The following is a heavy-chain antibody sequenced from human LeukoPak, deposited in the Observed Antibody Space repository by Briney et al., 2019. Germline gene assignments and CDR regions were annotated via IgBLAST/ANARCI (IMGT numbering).Heavy chain of an antibody. CDR1: GASICGNN. V-gene: IGHV4-59*12. CDR2: IYYSGST. J-gene: IGHJ5*02. Sequence: SETLSLTCTVSGASICGNNWSWIRRPPGKGVEWIGYIYYSGSTNYNPSLKSRVAISVDTSKNQFSLKLNSVTAADTAVYYCARDGYYYGSGSYPFDPWGQGTLVTVSS. CDR3: ARDGYYYGSGSYPFDP. D-gene: IGHD3-10*01.